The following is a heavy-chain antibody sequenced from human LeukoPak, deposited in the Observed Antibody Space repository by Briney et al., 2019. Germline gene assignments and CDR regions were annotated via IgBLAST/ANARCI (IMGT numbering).Heavy chain of an antibody. CDR2: ISAYNGNT. Sequence: AASVKVSCKASGYTFTSYGISWVRQAPGQGLEWMGWISAYNGNTNYAQKLQGRVTMTTDTSTSTAYMELRSLRSDDTAVYYCARVFHDSSGYYPYYFDYWGQGTLVTVSS. CDR1: GYTFTSYG. V-gene: IGHV1-18*01. CDR3: ARVFHDSSGYYPYYFDY. D-gene: IGHD3-22*01. J-gene: IGHJ4*02.